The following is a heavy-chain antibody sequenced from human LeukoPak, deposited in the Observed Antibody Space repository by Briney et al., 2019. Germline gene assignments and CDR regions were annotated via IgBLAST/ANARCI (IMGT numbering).Heavy chain of an antibody. J-gene: IGHJ4*02. Sequence: GGSLRLSCAASGFTFSSYAMSWVRQAPGKGLEWVSAISGSGGSTYYADSVKGRFTISRDNAKNSLYLQMNSLRAEDTAVYYCASDRNGLDYDFWSGYDWGQGTLVTVSS. CDR1: GFTFSSYA. CDR2: ISGSGGST. D-gene: IGHD3-3*01. V-gene: IGHV3-23*01. CDR3: ASDRNGLDYDFWSGYD.